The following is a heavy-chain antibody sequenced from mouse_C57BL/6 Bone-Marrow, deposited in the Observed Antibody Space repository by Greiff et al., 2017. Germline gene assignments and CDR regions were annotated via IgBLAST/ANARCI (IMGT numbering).Heavy chain of an antibody. J-gene: IGHJ4*01. V-gene: IGHV10-3*01. Sequence: DVKLQESGGGLVQPKGSLKLSCAASGFTFNTYAMHWVRQAPGKGLEWVARIRSKSSNNATYYAESVKDRFTISRDDSQNMLNLQMDNLKTEDPAMYYCVVYDYEDNGGRGTAVTVSS. CDR2: IRSKSSNNAT. CDR3: VVYDYEDN. D-gene: IGHD2-4*01. CDR1: GFTFNTYA.